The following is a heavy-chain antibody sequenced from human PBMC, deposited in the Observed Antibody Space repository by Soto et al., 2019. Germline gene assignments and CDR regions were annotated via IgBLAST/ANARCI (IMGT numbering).Heavy chain of an antibody. CDR3: ARGEAVAGTKLNWFDP. D-gene: IGHD6-19*01. CDR2: INPNSGGT. J-gene: IGHJ5*02. Sequence: GASVKVSCKASGYTFTGYYMHWVRQAPGQGLEWMGWINPNSGGTNYAQKFQGWVTMTRDTSISTAYMELSRLRSDDTAVYYCARGEAVAGTKLNWFDPWGQGTLVTVSS. CDR1: GYTFTGYY. V-gene: IGHV1-2*04.